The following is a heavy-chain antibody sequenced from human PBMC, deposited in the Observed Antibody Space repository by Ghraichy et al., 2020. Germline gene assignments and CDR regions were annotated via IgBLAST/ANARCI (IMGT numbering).Heavy chain of an antibody. J-gene: IGHJ6*02. D-gene: IGHD2-2*01. CDR1: GYTFTGYY. V-gene: IGHV1-2*04. Sequence: ASVKVSRKASGYTFTGYYMHWVRQAPGQGLEWMGWINPNSGGTNYAQKFQGWVTMTRDTSISTAYMELSRLRSDDTAVYYCARSGVVVPAAMKRYYYYGMDVWGQGTTVTVSS. CDR3: ARSGVVVPAAMKRYYYYGMDV. CDR2: INPNSGGT.